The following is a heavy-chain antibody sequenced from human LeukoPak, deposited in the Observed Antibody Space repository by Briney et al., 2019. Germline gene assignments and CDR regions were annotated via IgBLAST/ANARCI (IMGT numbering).Heavy chain of an antibody. J-gene: IGHJ6*03. CDR3: AKVGSDGDASYYYYYYYMDV. CDR2: IYYSGST. D-gene: IGHD2-21*02. CDR1: GDSISSYY. V-gene: IGHV4-59*01. Sequence: SETLSLTCTVSGDSISSYYWSWIRQPPGKGLEWIGYIYYSGSTNYNPSLKSRVTISVDTSENQFSLKLSSVTAADTAVYYCAKVGSDGDASYYYYYYYMDVRGKGTTVTVSS.